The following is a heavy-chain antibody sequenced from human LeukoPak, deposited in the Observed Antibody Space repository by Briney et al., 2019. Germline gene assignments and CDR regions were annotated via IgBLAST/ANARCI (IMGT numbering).Heavy chain of an antibody. Sequence: GGSLRLSCAASGFTFSSYSMNWVRQAPGKGLEWVSSISSSSSYIYYADSVKGRFTISRDNAKNSLYLQMNSLRAEDTAVYYCASGSYYFEYFQHWGQXTLVTVSS. CDR2: ISSSSSYI. CDR3: ASGSYYFEYFQH. D-gene: IGHD1-26*01. CDR1: GFTFSSYS. V-gene: IGHV3-21*01. J-gene: IGHJ1*01.